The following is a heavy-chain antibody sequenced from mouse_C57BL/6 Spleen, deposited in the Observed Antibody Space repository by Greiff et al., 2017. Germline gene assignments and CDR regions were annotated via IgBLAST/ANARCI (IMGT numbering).Heavy chain of an antibody. V-gene: IGHV1-69*01. Sequence: VQLQQPGAELVMPGASVKLSCKASGYTFTSYWMHWVKQRPGQGLEWIGEIDPSDSYTNYNQKFKGKSTLTVDKSSSTAYMKLSSLPSEDSAVYYSATYSNSGGRAYWGQGTLVTVSA. D-gene: IGHD2-5*01. CDR1: GYTFTSYW. J-gene: IGHJ3*01. CDR2: IDPSDSYT. CDR3: ATYSNSGGRAY.